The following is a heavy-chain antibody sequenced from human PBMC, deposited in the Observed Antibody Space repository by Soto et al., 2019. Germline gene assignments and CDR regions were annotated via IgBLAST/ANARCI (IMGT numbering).Heavy chain of an antibody. CDR1: GYSFTSYW. J-gene: IGHJ6*02. CDR3: AGGGVRGVITRRREYYCMDV. V-gene: IGHV5-51*01. D-gene: IGHD3-10*01. CDR2: IYPGDSDT. Sequence: RGESLKISCKGSGYSFTSYWIGWVRQMPGKGLECMGIIYPGDSDTRYSPSFQGQVTISADKSISTAYLQWSSLKASDTAMYYCAGGGVRGVITRRREYYCMDVWDQRISVTLFS.